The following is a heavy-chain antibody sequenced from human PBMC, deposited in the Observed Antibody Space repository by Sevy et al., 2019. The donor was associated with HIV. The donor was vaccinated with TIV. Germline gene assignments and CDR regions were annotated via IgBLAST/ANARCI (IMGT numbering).Heavy chain of an antibody. CDR2: IYPGDSAT. J-gene: IGHJ6*01. Sequence: GESLKISCKGSGYSFISYWIGWVRQMPGKGLEWMGIIYPGDSATRYSPSFQGQVTISADKSISTAYLQWSSLKASDTAMYYCARQLAVAGNYYYYHGMDVWGQGTTVTVSS. CDR1: GYSFISYW. D-gene: IGHD6-19*01. CDR3: ARQLAVAGNYYYYHGMDV. V-gene: IGHV5-51*01.